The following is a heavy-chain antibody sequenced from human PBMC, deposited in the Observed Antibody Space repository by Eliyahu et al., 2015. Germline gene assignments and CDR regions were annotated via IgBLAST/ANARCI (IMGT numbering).Heavy chain of an antibody. CDR2: INYSGST. CDR3: ARDSSYHGSGPFDS. D-gene: IGHD3-10*01. J-gene: IGHJ4*02. Sequence: QVQLQQWGAGPLKPXEXLSLTCAVYGXSFSGHFWAWIRQPPGKGLEWIGEINYSGSTHYNPSLKSRITMSVDTTKKRFSLRLNSVTAADTAVYFCARDSSYHGSGPFDSWGRGPLVTVSS. CDR1: GXSFSGHF. V-gene: IGHV4-34*02.